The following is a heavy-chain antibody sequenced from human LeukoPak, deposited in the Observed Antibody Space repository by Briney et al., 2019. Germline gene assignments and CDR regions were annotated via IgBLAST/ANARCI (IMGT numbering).Heavy chain of an antibody. Sequence: GRSLRLSCAASGFTFSSHGMHWVRQAPGKGLEWVAVIWYDRSNKYYADSVKGRFTISRDNSKNTLYLQMNSLRAEDTAVYYCARGSDYYDSSDYLRWGQGTLVTVSS. CDR2: IWYDRSNK. CDR3: ARGSDYYDSSDYLR. D-gene: IGHD3-22*01. J-gene: IGHJ4*02. CDR1: GFTFSSHG. V-gene: IGHV3-33*08.